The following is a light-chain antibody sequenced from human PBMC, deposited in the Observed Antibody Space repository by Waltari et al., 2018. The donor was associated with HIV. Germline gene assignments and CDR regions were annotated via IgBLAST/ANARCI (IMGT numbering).Light chain of an antibody. Sequence: QSVLIQSASTSGTPGQRVTISCSGSNSNIGRYTVYWYHHFPGTAPTLLIYGNTKRPAGVPDRVSGAKTGTSASLAISGRRSEDEGDYYCAVWDDSLSGQVFGGVTKVTVL. V-gene: IGLV1-47*01. CDR2: GNT. CDR3: AVWDDSLSGQV. J-gene: IGLJ3*02. CDR1: NSNIGRYT.